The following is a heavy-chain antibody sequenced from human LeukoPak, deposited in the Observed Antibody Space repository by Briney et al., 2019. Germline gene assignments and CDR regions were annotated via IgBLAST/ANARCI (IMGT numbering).Heavy chain of an antibody. CDR1: GFSFDDHT. CDR2: ITWDGGTT. CDR3: ARGTAMVTWGSFDI. Sequence: GGSLRLSCAASGFSFDDHTMNWVRQAPGKGLEWVSLITWDGGTTYNADSVKGRCTISRDNIKYSLYLQMNSLRTEDTALYYCARGTAMVTWGSFDIWGQGTLVTVSS. D-gene: IGHD5-18*01. J-gene: IGHJ3*02. V-gene: IGHV3-43*01.